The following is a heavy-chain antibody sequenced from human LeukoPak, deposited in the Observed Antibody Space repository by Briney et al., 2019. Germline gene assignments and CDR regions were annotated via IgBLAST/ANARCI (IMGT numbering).Heavy chain of an antibody. Sequence: ASVKVSCKASGYTFTGYYMHWVRQAPGQGLEWMGWINPNSGGTNYAQKFQGRVTMTRDTSISTAYMELSRLRSDDTAVYYCARDWGYSSSSGGYWGQGTLVTVSS. V-gene: IGHV1-2*02. D-gene: IGHD6-6*01. CDR3: ARDWGYSSSSGGY. CDR1: GYTFTGYY. CDR2: INPNSGGT. J-gene: IGHJ4*02.